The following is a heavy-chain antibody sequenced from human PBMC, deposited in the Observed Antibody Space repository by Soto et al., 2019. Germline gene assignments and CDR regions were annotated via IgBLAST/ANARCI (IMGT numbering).Heavy chain of an antibody. Sequence: ASVKVSCKASGYTFTGYYMHWVRQAPGQGLEWMGWINPNSGGTNYAQKFQGWVTMTRDTSISTAYMELSRLRSDDTAVYYCARGGRYDILTGYHRPDNWFDPWGQGTLVTVSS. J-gene: IGHJ5*02. V-gene: IGHV1-2*04. CDR2: INPNSGGT. CDR3: ARGGRYDILTGYHRPDNWFDP. D-gene: IGHD3-9*01. CDR1: GYTFTGYY.